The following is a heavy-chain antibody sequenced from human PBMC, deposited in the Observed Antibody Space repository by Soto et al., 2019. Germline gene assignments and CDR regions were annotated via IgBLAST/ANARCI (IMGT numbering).Heavy chain of an antibody. D-gene: IGHD5-12*01. CDR3: VRRVVANSLGWFDP. V-gene: IGHV3-72*01. J-gene: IGHJ5*02. Sequence: VQLVESGGGLVQPGGSLRLSCAASGFTFSDHHMDWVCQAPGKGLEWVGRIRNKARSYTTDYAASVKGRFTISRDDTDKSVYLQTNPRKTEDAAVYYCVRRVVANSLGWFDPWGQGTLVTVSS. CDR2: IRNKARSYTT. CDR1: GFTFSDHH.